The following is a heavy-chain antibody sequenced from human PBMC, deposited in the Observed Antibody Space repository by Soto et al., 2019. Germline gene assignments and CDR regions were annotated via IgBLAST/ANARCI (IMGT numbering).Heavy chain of an antibody. D-gene: IGHD4-4*01. Sequence: RGESLKISCKGSGYSFTSYWIGWVRQMPGKGLEWMGIIYPGDSDTRYSPSFQGQVTISADKSISTAYLQWSSLKASDTAMYYCASINYVPLDDYYYGMDVWGQGTTVTVSS. CDR1: GYSFTSYW. V-gene: IGHV5-51*01. J-gene: IGHJ6*02. CDR3: ASINYVPLDDYYYGMDV. CDR2: IYPGDSDT.